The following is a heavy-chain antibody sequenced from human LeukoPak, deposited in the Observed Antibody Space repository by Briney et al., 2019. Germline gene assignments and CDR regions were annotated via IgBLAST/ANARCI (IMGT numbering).Heavy chain of an antibody. D-gene: IGHD3-22*01. CDR3: ARDSSGYYPYYYYYYMDV. CDR1: GYSISSGYY. V-gene: IGHV4-38-2*02. CDR2: IYHSGNT. J-gene: IGHJ6*03. Sequence: SETLSLTCTVSGYSISSGYYWGLIRQPPGKGLGWIGSIYHSGNTYYNPALKRRITISVDSSKNQFSLKLSSVTAAETAVYYCARDSSGYYPYYYYYYMDVWGKGTTVTVSS.